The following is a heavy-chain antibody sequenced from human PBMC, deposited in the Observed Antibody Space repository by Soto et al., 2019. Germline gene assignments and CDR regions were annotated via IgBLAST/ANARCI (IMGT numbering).Heavy chain of an antibody. Sequence: GGSLRLSCEASGFTFSLYGMSWVRQAPGKGLEWVSSVSSSGGNTYYADSVKGRFTVSRDNSKDTLYLQMNTLRAEDTAVYYCAKWADYYDSSGYYRWGQGTLVTVSS. CDR1: GFTFSLYG. J-gene: IGHJ4*02. CDR3: AKWADYYDSSGYYR. CDR2: VSSSGGNT. V-gene: IGHV3-23*01. D-gene: IGHD3-22*01.